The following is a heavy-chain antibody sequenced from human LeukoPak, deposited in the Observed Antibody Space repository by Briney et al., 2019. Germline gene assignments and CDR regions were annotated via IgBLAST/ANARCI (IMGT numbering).Heavy chain of an antibody. J-gene: IGHJ4*02. CDR2: IYSTGNT. D-gene: IGHD5-18*01. V-gene: IGHV4-30-4*01. Sequence: PSQTLSLTCTVSGGSISNGDRYWSWIRQSPGKGLEWIGYIYSTGNTYYNPSLKSRVIISVDTSKNQFSLELNSVTAADTAVYYCARDSYSYGYGGFDCWGQGILVTVSS. CDR1: GGSISNGDRY. CDR3: ARDSYSYGYGGFDC.